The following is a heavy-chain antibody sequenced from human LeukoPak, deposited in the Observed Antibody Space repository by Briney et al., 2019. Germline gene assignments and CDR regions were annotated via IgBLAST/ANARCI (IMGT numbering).Heavy chain of an antibody. V-gene: IGHV4-39*01. J-gene: IGHJ4*02. CDR1: GDSISSISYY. CDR3: ARQLRGEAVAGHLQPFDY. D-gene: IGHD6-19*01. Sequence: SETLSLTCTVSGDSISSISYYWGWIRQPPGEGLEWIGNIYYSGSTSYNPSLKSRVTISVDTSKNQFSLKLSSVTAADTAVYFCARQLRGEAVAGHLQPFDYWGQGTLVTVSP. CDR2: IYYSGST.